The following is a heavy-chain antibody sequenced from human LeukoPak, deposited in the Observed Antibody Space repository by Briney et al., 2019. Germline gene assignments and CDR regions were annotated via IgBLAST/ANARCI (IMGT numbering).Heavy chain of an antibody. CDR3: ATSTCYYDAGDYGDY. Sequence: ASVKVSCKASGGTFSSYAISWVRQAPGQGLEWMGGIIPIFGTGNYAQKFQGRVTITADESTSTAYMELSSLRSEDTAMYYCATSTCYYDAGDYGDYWGQGTLVTVSS. J-gene: IGHJ4*02. CDR2: IIPIFGTG. D-gene: IGHD3-22*01. CDR1: GGTFSSYA. V-gene: IGHV1-69*13.